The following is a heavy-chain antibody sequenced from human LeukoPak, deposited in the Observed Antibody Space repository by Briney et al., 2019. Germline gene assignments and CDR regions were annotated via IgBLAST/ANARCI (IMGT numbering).Heavy chain of an antibody. CDR1: GFTFSTYA. J-gene: IGHJ5*02. V-gene: IGHV3-23*01. Sequence: GGSLRLSCAASGFTFSTYAMSWVRQAPGKGLEWVSGISISGGSAYYADSVKSRFTISRDNSKNTLYLQMNRLRAEDTAVYYCAKDRDLLFAHCWFDLWGQGILVTVSS. CDR2: ISISGGSA. D-gene: IGHD3-10*01. CDR3: AKDRDLLFAHCWFDL.